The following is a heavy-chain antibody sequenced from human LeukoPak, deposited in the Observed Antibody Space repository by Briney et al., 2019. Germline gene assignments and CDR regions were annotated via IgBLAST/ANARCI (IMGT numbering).Heavy chain of an antibody. Sequence: GGSLRLSCAASGFTFKNNTMTWVRQAPGKGLEWVSAINGGGDDTEYADSVKGRFTISRANSKNTLYLQMNSLRPEDTAVYYCARCTASCYANAFDVWGRGTLVTVSS. CDR3: ARCTASCYANAFDV. V-gene: IGHV3-23*01. J-gene: IGHJ4*02. D-gene: IGHD2-2*01. CDR1: GFTFKNNT. CDR2: INGGGDDT.